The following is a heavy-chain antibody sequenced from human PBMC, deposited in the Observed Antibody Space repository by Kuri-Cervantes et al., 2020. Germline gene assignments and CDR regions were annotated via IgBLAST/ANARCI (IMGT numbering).Heavy chain of an antibody. Sequence: SETLSLTCAVSGGSISSSNWWSWVRQPPGKGLEWIGEIYHSGSTNYNPSPKSRVTISVDKSKNQFSLKLSSVTAADTAVYYCARVAVAGIAYGMDVWGQGTTVTVSS. CDR3: ARVAVAGIAYGMDV. D-gene: IGHD6-19*01. CDR2: IYHSGST. CDR1: GGSISSSNW. J-gene: IGHJ6*02. V-gene: IGHV4-4*02.